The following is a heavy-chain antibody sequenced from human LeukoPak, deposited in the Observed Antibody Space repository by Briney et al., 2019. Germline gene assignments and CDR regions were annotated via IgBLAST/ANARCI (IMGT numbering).Heavy chain of an antibody. CDR2: IKLDGSDK. D-gene: IGHD3/OR15-3a*01. Sequence: GGSLRLSCAASGSSFSSYWVNWVRQAPGKGLEWVANIKLDGSDKNYVDSVKGRFTISRDNAKNSLYLQMSSLRAEDTAVYYCARDAGLVVMPHAPDIWGQGTMVTVSS. CDR1: GSSFSSYW. V-gene: IGHV3-7*01. CDR3: ARDAGLVVMPHAPDI. J-gene: IGHJ3*02.